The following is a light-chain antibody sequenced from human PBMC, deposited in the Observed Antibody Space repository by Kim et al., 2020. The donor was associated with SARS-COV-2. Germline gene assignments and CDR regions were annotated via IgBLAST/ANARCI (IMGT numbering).Light chain of an antibody. CDR3: NSPDSSGNHVV. CDR2: GKN. Sequence: SSELTQDPAVSVALGQTDRITCQGDSLRSYYASWYQQKPGQAPVLVIYGKNNRPSGIPDRSPGSSSGNTASLTITGAQAEDEADYYCNSPDSSGNHVVFG. V-gene: IGLV3-19*01. CDR1: SLRSYY. J-gene: IGLJ2*01.